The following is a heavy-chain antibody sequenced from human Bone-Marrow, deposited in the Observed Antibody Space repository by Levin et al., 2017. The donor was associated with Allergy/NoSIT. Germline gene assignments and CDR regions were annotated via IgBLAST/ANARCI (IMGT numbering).Heavy chain of an antibody. CDR1: GFTSSNAW. CDR2: IKRNVDGETT. D-gene: IGHD5-24*01. V-gene: IGHV3-15*01. CDR3: TTGSVEGH. Sequence: GGSLRLSCAASGFTSSNAWMNWVRQGPGKGLEWVGRIKRNVDGETTDYGAPVKGRFIISRDDSHYTLYLQMNSLKTDDTAVYYCTTGSVEGHWGQGTLVTVSS. J-gene: IGHJ4*02.